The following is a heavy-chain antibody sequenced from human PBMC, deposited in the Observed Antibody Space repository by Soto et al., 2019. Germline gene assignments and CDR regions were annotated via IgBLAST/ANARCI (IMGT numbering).Heavy chain of an antibody. V-gene: IGHV5-51*01. J-gene: IGHJ4*02. D-gene: IGHD3-10*01. Sequence: ESLNISFTGSGYTFSSYWIALVRQMPGKGLEWMGIIYPGDSDTKYSPAFQGQVTISADKSINTAYLQWTSLEASDTAMYYCARKFAPEFFDSWGQGTLVTVYS. CDR2: IYPGDSDT. CDR3: ARKFAPEFFDS. CDR1: GYTFSSYW.